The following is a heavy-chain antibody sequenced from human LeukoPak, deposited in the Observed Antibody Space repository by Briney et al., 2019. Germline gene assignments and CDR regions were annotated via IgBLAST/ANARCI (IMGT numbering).Heavy chain of an antibody. J-gene: IGHJ4*02. D-gene: IGHD2-15*01. CDR2: IKPDGSET. CDR3: GGFGYEAGVDL. V-gene: IGHV3-7*01. Sequence: GGSLRLSCAASGFMFSIYWMTWVRQAPGKGPEWVANIKPDGSETYYVDAVKGRFTISRDNTKNLLYLQMNNLRGEDAAVYHCGGFGYEAGVDLWGQGTLVAVSS. CDR1: GFMFSIYW.